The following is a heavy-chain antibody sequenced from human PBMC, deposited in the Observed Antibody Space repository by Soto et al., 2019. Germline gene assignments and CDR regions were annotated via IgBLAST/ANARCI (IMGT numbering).Heavy chain of an antibody. J-gene: IGHJ4*02. CDR2: IWFDGSNK. V-gene: IGHV3-33*01. Sequence: QVQLVESGGGVVQPGRSLRLSCAASGFTFSSYGMHWVRQAPGKGLEWVAVIWFDGSNKYYADSVKGRFTISRDNSKNTLYLQMNSLRAEDKAIYYCARDLDVWSGYYLFDYWGQGTLVTVSS. D-gene: IGHD3-3*01. CDR3: ARDLDVWSGYYLFDY. CDR1: GFTFSSYG.